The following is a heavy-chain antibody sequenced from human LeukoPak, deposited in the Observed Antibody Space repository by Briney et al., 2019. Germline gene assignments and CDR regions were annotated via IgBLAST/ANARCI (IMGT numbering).Heavy chain of an antibody. J-gene: IGHJ5*02. CDR2: ISYSGST. D-gene: IGHD2-2*02. V-gene: IGHV4-59*01. CDR1: GGSISSYY. CDR3: ARGPYCSSTSCYTQGWFDP. Sequence: PSETLSLTCPVSGGSISSYYWSWIRQPPGKGLERIGYISYSGSTNYNPSLKSRVTLSVDTSKNQFSLKLSSVTAADTAVYYCARGPYCSSTSCYTQGWFDPWGQGTLVTVSS.